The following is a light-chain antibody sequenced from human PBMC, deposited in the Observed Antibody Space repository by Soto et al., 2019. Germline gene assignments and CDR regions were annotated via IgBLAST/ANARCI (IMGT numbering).Light chain of an antibody. Sequence: QSVLTQPASVSGSPGQSITISCTGTGSDYVSWYQQHPGQAPRLIIYDVSDPPSGVSHRFSGSKSGNTASLTISGLQAEDEAHYYCCSYKASSVLFGGGTKLTVL. CDR3: CSYKASSVL. CDR1: GSDY. CDR2: DVS. J-gene: IGLJ2*01. V-gene: IGLV2-14*03.